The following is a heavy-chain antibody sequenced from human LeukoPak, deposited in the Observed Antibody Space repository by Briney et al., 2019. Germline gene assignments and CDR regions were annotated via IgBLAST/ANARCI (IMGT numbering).Heavy chain of an antibody. J-gene: IGHJ5*02. Sequence: GGSLRLSCAASGFTITTYAMSWVRQAPGKGLEWVSGSGSGGTTYYADSVKGRFTISRDNSKNTLYLQMNSLRAEDTAVYYCANVDEDAYYDFWSGYYKGWFDPWGQGTLVTVSS. CDR1: GFTITTYA. CDR3: ANVDEDAYYDFWSGYYKGWFDP. V-gene: IGHV3-23*01. CDR2: SGSGGTT. D-gene: IGHD3-3*01.